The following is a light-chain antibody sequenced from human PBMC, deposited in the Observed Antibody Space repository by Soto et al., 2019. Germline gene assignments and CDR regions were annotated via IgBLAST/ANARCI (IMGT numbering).Light chain of an antibody. J-gene: IGKJ2*01. Sequence: EIVLTQSPGTLSLSPGETATLFCRASQNVDSTYLAWYQQKPGLPPTLLIYATSTRAAGIHDRFSGSGSGTDFTLTIDRLELEDFAVYYCQQYDFSPPLYTFGQGTKLEI. V-gene: IGKV3-20*01. CDR2: ATS. CDR1: QNVDSTY. CDR3: QQYDFSPPLYT.